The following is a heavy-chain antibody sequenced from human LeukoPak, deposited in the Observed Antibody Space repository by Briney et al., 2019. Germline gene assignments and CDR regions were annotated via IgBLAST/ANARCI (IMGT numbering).Heavy chain of an antibody. J-gene: IGHJ4*02. CDR3: ARGGAAAGPDY. CDR1: GFTFSDYY. V-gene: IGHV3-11*05. D-gene: IGHD6-13*01. Sequence: PGGSLRLSCAASGFTFSDYYMTWIRQAPGKGPEWVSYISTGSSYTNYADSVEGRFTISRDNAKNSLYLQMNSMRAEDTAVYYCARGGAAAGPDYWGLGTLVTVSS. CDR2: ISTGSSYT.